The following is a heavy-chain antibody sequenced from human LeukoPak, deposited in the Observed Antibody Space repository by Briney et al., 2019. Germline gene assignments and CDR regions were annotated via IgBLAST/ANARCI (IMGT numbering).Heavy chain of an antibody. Sequence: GASVKVSCKASGFTFTSSAVQWVRQARGQRLEWIGWIVVGSGNTNYAQKFQERVTITRDMSTSTAYMELSSLRSEDTAVYYCAADGLGYCSSTSCYPPFDYWGQGTLVTVSS. J-gene: IGHJ4*02. CDR1: GFTFTSSA. CDR3: AADGLGYCSSTSCYPPFDY. V-gene: IGHV1-58*01. D-gene: IGHD2-2*03. CDR2: IVVGSGNT.